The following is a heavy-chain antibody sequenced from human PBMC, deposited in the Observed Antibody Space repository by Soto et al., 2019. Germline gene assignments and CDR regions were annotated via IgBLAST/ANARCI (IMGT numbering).Heavy chain of an antibody. V-gene: IGHV4-39*01. D-gene: IGHD3-3*01. J-gene: IGHJ6*03. CDR3: ARRFAIFGVVRAYMDV. CDR2: IYYSGST. CDR1: GGSISSSSYY. Sequence: SETLSLTCTVSGGSISSSSYYWGWIRQPPGKGLEWIGSIYYSGSTCYNPSLKSRVTISVDTSKNQFSLKLSSVTAADTAVYYCARRFAIFGVVRAYMDVWGKGTTVTVSS.